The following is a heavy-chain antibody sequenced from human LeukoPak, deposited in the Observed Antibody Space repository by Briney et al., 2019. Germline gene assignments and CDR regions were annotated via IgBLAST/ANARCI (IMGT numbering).Heavy chain of an antibody. V-gene: IGHV1-69*13. J-gene: IGHJ3*02. CDR3: ARGVTLEMGRIDI. CDR2: IIPIFGTA. D-gene: IGHD5-24*01. Sequence: ASVKVSCKASGYTFTSYAMHWVRQAPGQGLEWMGGIIPIFGTANYAQKFQGRVTITADESTSTAYMELSSLRSEDTAVYYCARGVTLEMGRIDIWGQGTMVTVSS. CDR1: GYTFTSYA.